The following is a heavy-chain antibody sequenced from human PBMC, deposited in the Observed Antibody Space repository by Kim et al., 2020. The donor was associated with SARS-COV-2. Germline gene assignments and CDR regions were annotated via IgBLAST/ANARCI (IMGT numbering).Heavy chain of an antibody. D-gene: IGHD3-16*02. J-gene: IGHJ4*02. CDR2: YTRGRT. V-gene: IGHV4-4*07. Sequence: YTRGRTNYNTALQSRVTMSVDMSKNQFSLKLGAVTAADTAVYYCASALGHWGQGTLVTVSS. CDR3: ASALGH.